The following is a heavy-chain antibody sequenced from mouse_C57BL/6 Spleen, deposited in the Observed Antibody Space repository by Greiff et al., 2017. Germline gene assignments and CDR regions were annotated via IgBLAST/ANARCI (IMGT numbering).Heavy chain of an antibody. D-gene: IGHD2-1*01. CDR2: IHPADSDT. Sequence: QVHVKQPGAELVKPGASVKVSCKASGYTFTSYWMNWVKQRPGQGLEWIGRIHPADSDTNYNQKFKGKATLPVDKSSSTAYIQLSSLRSEESAVYYCATGGNYDYGGQGTTLTVSS. V-gene: IGHV1-74*01. J-gene: IGHJ2*01. CDR3: ATGGNYDY. CDR1: GYTFTSYW.